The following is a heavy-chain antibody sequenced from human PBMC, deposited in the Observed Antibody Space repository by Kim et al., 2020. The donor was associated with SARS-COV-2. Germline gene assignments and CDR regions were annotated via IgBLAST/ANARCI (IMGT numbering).Heavy chain of an antibody. J-gene: IGHJ4*02. Sequence: GGSLRLSCAASGFTFSSYWMHWVRQAPGKGLVWVSRINSDGSSTSYADSVKGRFTISRDNAKNTLYLQMNSLRAEDTAVYYCASTGIAAAQNDYWGQGTLVTVSS. CDR2: INSDGSST. D-gene: IGHD6-13*01. V-gene: IGHV3-74*01. CDR1: GFTFSSYW. CDR3: ASTGIAAAQNDY.